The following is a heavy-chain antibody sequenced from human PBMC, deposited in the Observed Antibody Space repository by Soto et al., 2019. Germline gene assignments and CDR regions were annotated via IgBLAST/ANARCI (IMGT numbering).Heavy chain of an antibody. Sequence: QLQLQESGSGLVKPSQTLSLTCAVSGGSISSGGYSWSWIRQPPGKGLEWIGYIYHSGSTYYNPSLKSRVTIAVDRGKNQFSLMLSSVTAADPAVYYCARVVPVGGSFDIWGQGTMVTVSS. CDR1: GGSISSGGYS. D-gene: IGHD2-8*02. CDR3: ARVVPVGGSFDI. CDR2: IYHSGST. J-gene: IGHJ3*02. V-gene: IGHV4-30-2*01.